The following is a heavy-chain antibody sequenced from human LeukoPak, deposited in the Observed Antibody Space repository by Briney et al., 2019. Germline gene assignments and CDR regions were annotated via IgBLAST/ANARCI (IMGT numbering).Heavy chain of an antibody. D-gene: IGHD3-10*01. CDR1: GFTFSSYA. CDR3: ARDLLLWFGELSGASDY. Sequence: GGSLRLSCAASGFTFSSYAMSWVRQAPGKGLEWVSAISGSGGSTYYADSVKGRFTISRDNSKNTLHLQMNSLRAEDTAVYYCARDLLLWFGELSGASDYWGQGTLVTVSS. J-gene: IGHJ4*02. V-gene: IGHV3-23*01. CDR2: ISGSGGST.